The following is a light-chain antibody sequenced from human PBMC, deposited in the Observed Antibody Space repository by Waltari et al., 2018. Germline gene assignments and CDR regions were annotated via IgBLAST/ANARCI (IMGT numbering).Light chain of an antibody. CDR2: DVT. V-gene: IGLV2-14*03. Sequence: QSALTQPASVSGSPGQSITISCTGTSSDVGGYNYVSWYQQYPGKAPKLLIYDVTKRPSGVSNRFSGSESGNTASLTISGLQAEDEADYYCSSYTTGSTPFVVFGGGTKLTVL. J-gene: IGLJ2*01. CDR1: SSDVGGYNY. CDR3: SSYTTGSTPFVV.